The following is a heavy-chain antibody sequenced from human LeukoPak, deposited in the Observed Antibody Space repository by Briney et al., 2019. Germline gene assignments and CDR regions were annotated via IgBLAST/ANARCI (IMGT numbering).Heavy chain of an antibody. J-gene: IGHJ6*03. CDR3: AASGSYNYYYYYMDV. CDR2: IIPILGIA. D-gene: IGHD1-26*01. V-gene: IGHV1-69*02. CDR1: GGTFSSYT. Sequence: ASVKVSFKASGGTFSSYTISWVRQAPGQGLEWMERIIPILGIANYAQKFQGRVTITADKSTSTAYMELSSLRSEDTAVYYCAASGSYNYYYYYMDVWGKGTTVTVSS.